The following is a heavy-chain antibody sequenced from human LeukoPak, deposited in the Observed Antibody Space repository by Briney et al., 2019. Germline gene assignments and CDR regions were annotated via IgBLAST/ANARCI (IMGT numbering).Heavy chain of an antibody. CDR3: ARLGRRSSSSPV. Sequence: PSQTLSLTCTVSGGSVSSGSYYWSWIRQPAGKGLEWIGRIYTSGSTNYNPSLKSRVTISVDTSKNQFSLKLSSVTAADTAVYYCARLGRRSSSSPVWGKGTTVTISS. V-gene: IGHV4-61*02. CDR2: IYTSGST. J-gene: IGHJ6*04. CDR1: GGSVSSGSYY. D-gene: IGHD6-13*01.